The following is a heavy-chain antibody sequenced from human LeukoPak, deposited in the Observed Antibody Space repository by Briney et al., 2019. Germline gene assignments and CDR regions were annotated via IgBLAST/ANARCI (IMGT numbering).Heavy chain of an antibody. CDR1: GFTFSTYS. CDR2: INSDGSIT. CDR3: ARAVNGNSDY. D-gene: IGHD4-23*01. Sequence: GGSLRLSCAASGFTFSTYSMNWVRQAPGKGLVWVSRINSDGSITTHADSVKGRFTISRDNAKNTLYLQMNSLRADDTAVYYCARAVNGNSDYWGQGTLVTVSS. J-gene: IGHJ4*02. V-gene: IGHV3-74*01.